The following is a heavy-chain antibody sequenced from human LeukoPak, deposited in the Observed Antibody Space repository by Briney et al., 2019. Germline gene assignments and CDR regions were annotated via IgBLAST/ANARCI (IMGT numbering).Heavy chain of an antibody. J-gene: IGHJ4*02. Sequence: PGGSLRLSCAASGFTLSSYWMHWVRQAPGKGLVWVSRINTDGSSTSYADSVKGRLTISRDNAKNTLYLQMNSLRTEDTAVYYCAREFGHNRWYFDYWGQGALVTVSS. CDR3: AREFGHNRWYFDY. CDR1: GFTLSSYW. CDR2: INTDGSST. V-gene: IGHV3-74*01. D-gene: IGHD5-24*01.